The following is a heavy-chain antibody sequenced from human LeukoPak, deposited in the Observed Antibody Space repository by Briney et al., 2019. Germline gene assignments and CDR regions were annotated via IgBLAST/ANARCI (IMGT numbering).Heavy chain of an antibody. CDR3: ARHGGSGSSCFDY. CDR1: GFTFSSYS. V-gene: IGHV3-48*01. J-gene: IGHJ4*02. D-gene: IGHD1-26*01. Sequence: GGSLRLSCAASGFTFSSYSMNWVRQAPGKGLEWVSYISSSSSTIYYADSVKGRFTISRDNAKNSLYLQMNSLRAEDTAVYYCARHGGSGSSCFDYWGQGTLVTVSS. CDR2: ISSSSSTI.